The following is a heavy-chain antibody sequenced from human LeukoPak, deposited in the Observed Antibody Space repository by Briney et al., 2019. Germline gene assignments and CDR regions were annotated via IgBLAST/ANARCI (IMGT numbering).Heavy chain of an antibody. D-gene: IGHD3-10*01. J-gene: IGHJ4*02. CDR3: AKDLRWLLWFGELLD. Sequence: GGALRLSCGASGFTFSSHGMHWVRHAPGKGLEWVAVIWYDGSNKYYADSVKGRFTISRDNSKNTLYLQMNSLRAEDTAVYYCAKDLRWLLWFGELLDWGQGTLVTVSS. V-gene: IGHV3-30*02. CDR1: GFTFSSHG. CDR2: IWYDGSNK.